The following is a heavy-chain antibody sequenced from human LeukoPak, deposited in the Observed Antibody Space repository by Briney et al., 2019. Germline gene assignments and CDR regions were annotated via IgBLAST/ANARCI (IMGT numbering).Heavy chain of an antibody. CDR2: IKSKTDGGTT. V-gene: IGHV3-15*01. CDR1: GFTFSNAW. J-gene: IGHJ3*02. CDR3: TTFMITFGGVIADHDAFDI. Sequence: PGGSLRLSCAASGFTFSNAWMSWVRQAPGKGLEWVGRIKSKTDGGTTDYAAPVKGRFTISRDDSKNTLYLQMNSLKTEDTAVYCCTTFMITFGGVIADHDAFDIWGQGTMVTISS. D-gene: IGHD3-16*02.